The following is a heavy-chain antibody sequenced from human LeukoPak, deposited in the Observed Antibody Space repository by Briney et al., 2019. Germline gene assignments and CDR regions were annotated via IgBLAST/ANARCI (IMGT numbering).Heavy chain of an antibody. V-gene: IGHV3-23*01. Sequence: GGSLRLSCAASGFTFRSFSMNWVRQAPGKGLEWVSAISVGGDFTYYSDSVKGRFTVSRDNSKNTLYLQMNSLRAEDTAVYYCATAGNYRFDYWGQGTLVTVSS. J-gene: IGHJ4*02. D-gene: IGHD1-7*01. CDR3: ATAGNYRFDY. CDR2: ISVGGDFT. CDR1: GFTFRSFS.